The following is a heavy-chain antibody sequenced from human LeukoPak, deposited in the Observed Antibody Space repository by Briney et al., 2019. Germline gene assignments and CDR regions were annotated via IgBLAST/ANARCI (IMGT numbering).Heavy chain of an antibody. CDR3: ARRGYYGSGSYYPSFEY. J-gene: IGHJ4*02. Sequence: SETLSLTCAVYGGSFSGDFWSWIRQSPGKGLEWIGEINHGGSTTYNPSLQSRVTMSVDTSTNQISLKMTSVTAADTAVYYCARRGYYGSGSYYPSFEYWGQGTLVTVSS. CDR1: GGSFSGDF. V-gene: IGHV4-34*01. CDR2: INHGGST. D-gene: IGHD3-10*01.